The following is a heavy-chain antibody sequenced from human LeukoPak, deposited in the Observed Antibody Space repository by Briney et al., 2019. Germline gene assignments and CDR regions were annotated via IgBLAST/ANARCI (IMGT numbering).Heavy chain of an antibody. CDR1: GGSISSSSYY. V-gene: IGHV4-39*02. Sequence: KSSETLSLICTVSGGSISSSSYYWGWIRQPPVKGLEWIGSIYYSGSTYYNPSLKSRVTISVDTSKNQFYLKLSSVTAADTAVYYCARDLTGDYPFDYWGQGTLVTVSS. J-gene: IGHJ4*02. D-gene: IGHD4-17*01. CDR3: ARDLTGDYPFDY. CDR2: IYYSGST.